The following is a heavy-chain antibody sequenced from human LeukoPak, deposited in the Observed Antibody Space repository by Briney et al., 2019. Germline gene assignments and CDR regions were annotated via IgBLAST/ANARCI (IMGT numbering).Heavy chain of an antibody. D-gene: IGHD1-26*01. V-gene: IGHV4-39*07. CDR2: IYYTGGT. J-gene: IGHJ4*02. CDR3: ARVSDGRAFDY. Sequence: PSETLSLTCTVSGGSITSANYYWACIRQPPGKGLEWIGSIYYTGGTYYNPSLKSRVTISVDTSKNQFSLNLSSVTAADTAVYYCARVSDGRAFDYWGQGTLVTVSP. CDR1: GGSITSANYY.